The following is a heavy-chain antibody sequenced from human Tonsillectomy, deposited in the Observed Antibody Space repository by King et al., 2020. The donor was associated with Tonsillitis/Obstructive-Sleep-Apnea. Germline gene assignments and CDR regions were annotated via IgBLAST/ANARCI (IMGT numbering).Heavy chain of an antibody. V-gene: IGHV5-51*01. CDR2: IYPGDSDT. CDR3: ATSRGYHYGRDAFHI. CDR1: GYSFTNYW. Sequence: QLVQSGAEVKKPGESLKISCKGSGYSFTNYWIDWVRQMPGKGLEWMGIIYPGDSDTTYSPSFQGQVTISADKSISTAYLQWSSLTASDTAMYYCATSRGYHYGRDAFHIWGQGTMVTVSS. J-gene: IGHJ3*02. D-gene: IGHD5-18*01.